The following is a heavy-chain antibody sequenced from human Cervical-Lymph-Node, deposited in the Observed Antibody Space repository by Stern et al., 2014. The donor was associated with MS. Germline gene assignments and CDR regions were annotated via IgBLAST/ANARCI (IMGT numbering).Heavy chain of an antibody. CDR3: AKDGGSSWYEGFDY. Sequence: EVQLVQSGGGLVQPGRSLRLSCAASGFTFDDYAMHWVRQAPGKGLEWVSGINWTSGTIGYADSVEGRFTISRDNAKNSLYLQMNSLRAEDTALYYCAKDGGSSWYEGFDYWGQGTLVTVSS. J-gene: IGHJ4*02. CDR2: INWTSGTI. D-gene: IGHD6-13*01. V-gene: IGHV3-9*01. CDR1: GFTFDDYA.